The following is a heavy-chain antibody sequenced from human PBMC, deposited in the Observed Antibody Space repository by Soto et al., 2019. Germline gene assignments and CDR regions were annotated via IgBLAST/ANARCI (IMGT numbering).Heavy chain of an antibody. CDR1: GFTFSSYG. D-gene: IGHD3-16*01. CDR2: ISYDGSNK. CDR3: AKTLDDYDYIWGGLDY. J-gene: IGHJ4*02. Sequence: GGSLRLSCAASGFTFSSYGMHWVRQAPGKGLEWVAVISYDGSNKYYADSVKGRFTISRDNSKNTLYLQMNSLRAEDTAVYYCAKTLDDYDYIWGGLDYWGQGTLVTVSS. V-gene: IGHV3-30*18.